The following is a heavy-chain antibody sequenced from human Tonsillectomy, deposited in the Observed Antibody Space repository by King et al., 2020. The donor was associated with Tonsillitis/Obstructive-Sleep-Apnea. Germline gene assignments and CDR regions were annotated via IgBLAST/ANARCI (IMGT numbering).Heavy chain of an antibody. J-gene: IGHJ4*02. D-gene: IGHD4-17*01. CDR3: TTDDYGDYVPSYFDY. CDR1: GFTFSNAW. V-gene: IGHV3-15*01. Sequence: VQLVESGGGLVKPGGSLRLSCAASGFTFSNAWMSWVRQAPGKGLEWVGRIKSKTDGGTTDYAAHVKGRFTSARDDPKNTLYLQMNSLKTEDTAVYYRTTDDYGDYVPSYFDYWGQGTLVTVSS. CDR2: IKSKTDGGTT.